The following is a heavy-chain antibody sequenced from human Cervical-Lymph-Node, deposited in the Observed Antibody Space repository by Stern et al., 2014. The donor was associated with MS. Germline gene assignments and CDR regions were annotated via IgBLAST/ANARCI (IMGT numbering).Heavy chain of an antibody. Sequence: EQLVESGPGLVKPSETLSLTCTVSGGPLRRYYWNWIRQAPGKGLAWLGVIHHAGSVNDNLSLSSRVAMSVDSSKNQFSLTVSSVTAADTAVYYCAREGEYCSGSRCYPFLDYWGQGTLVTVSS. CDR1: GGPLRRYY. CDR3: AREGEYCSGSRCYPFLDY. D-gene: IGHD2-15*01. CDR2: IHHAGSV. V-gene: IGHV4-59*01. J-gene: IGHJ4*02.